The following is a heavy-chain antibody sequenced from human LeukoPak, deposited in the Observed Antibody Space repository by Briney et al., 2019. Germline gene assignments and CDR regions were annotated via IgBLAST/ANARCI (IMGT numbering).Heavy chain of an antibody. CDR1: GFTFSSYA. CDR3: ARVRWGGLYYFDY. CDR2: ISGLGGST. D-gene: IGHD3-16*01. Sequence: GGSLRLSCAASGFTFSSYAISWVRQAPGKGLEWVSAISGLGGSTYYADSVKGRFTISRDNAKNTLYLQMNSLRAEDTAVYYCARVRWGGLYYFDYWGQGTLVTVSS. J-gene: IGHJ4*02. V-gene: IGHV3-23*01.